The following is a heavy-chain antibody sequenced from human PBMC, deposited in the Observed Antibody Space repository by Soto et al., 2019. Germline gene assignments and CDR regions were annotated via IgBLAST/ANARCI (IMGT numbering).Heavy chain of an antibody. V-gene: IGHV1-24*01. J-gene: IGHJ4*02. D-gene: IGHD2-15*01. CDR3: ATDRGYCGGGSCYSGFDY. CDR2: FDPEDGET. Sequence: ASVKVSCKVSGYTLTELSMHWVRQAPGKGLEWMGGFDPEDGETIYAQKFQGRVTMTEDTSTDTAYMELSSLRSEDTAVYYCATDRGYCGGGSCYSGFDYWGQGTLVTVS. CDR1: GYTLTELS.